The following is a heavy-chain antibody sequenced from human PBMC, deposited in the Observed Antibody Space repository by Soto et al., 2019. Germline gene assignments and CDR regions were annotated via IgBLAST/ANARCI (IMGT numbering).Heavy chain of an antibody. CDR2: IKQDGSEK. V-gene: IGHV3-7*01. CDR1: GFTFTDYW. CDR3: AIMIFGLGTDH. J-gene: IGHJ5*02. Sequence: EVQLVESGGALVQPGGSLRLSCADSGFTFTDYWMNWVRQAPGKGLEWVANIKQDGSEKYYVDSVKGRFTISRDNAKKSPYLQMNSLGAEDTAVYYCAIMIFGLGTDHWGQGTLVTGSS. D-gene: IGHD3-3*01.